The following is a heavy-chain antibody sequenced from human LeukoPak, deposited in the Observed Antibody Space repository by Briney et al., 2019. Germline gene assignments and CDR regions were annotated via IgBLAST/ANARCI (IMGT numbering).Heavy chain of an antibody. Sequence: SETLSLTCTVSGDSISSSSYYWGWIRQPPGRGLEWIGSIYYSGSTYYNPSLKSRVTISVDTSKNQFSLKLSSVTAADTAVYYCARASFKRGGISWFDPWGQGTLVTVSS. CDR1: GDSISSSSYY. D-gene: IGHD3-16*01. V-gene: IGHV4-39*07. J-gene: IGHJ5*02. CDR3: ARASFKRGGISWFDP. CDR2: IYYSGST.